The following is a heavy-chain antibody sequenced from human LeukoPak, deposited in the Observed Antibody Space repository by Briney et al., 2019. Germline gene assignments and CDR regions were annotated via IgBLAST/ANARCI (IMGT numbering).Heavy chain of an antibody. D-gene: IGHD6-19*01. Sequence: ASVKVSCKASGCTFTSYYIHWVRQAPGQGLEWMGWINPHNGDTNYEQMFQGRVTMTRDTSISTAYMELSRLRSDDTAVYYCARDLGIAVAGSLNWFDPWGQGTLVTVSS. V-gene: IGHV1-2*02. J-gene: IGHJ5*02. CDR1: GCTFTSYY. CDR2: INPHNGDT. CDR3: ARDLGIAVAGSLNWFDP.